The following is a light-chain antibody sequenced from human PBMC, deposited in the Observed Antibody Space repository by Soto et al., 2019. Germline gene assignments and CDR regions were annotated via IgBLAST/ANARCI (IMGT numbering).Light chain of an antibody. V-gene: IGKV1-5*03. CDR2: KAS. CDR3: QPYCSYSEA. CDR1: QTFSSW. J-gene: IGKJ1*01. Sequence: DIEMTQWPATGSGSIGDRGTSTCLASQTFSSWLAWYQQAPGQAPKLLIYKASTLNSGVPSRFIGSGSGTEFSLAISILQPDDFAAFYSQPYCSYSEAFSQGTKVDIK.